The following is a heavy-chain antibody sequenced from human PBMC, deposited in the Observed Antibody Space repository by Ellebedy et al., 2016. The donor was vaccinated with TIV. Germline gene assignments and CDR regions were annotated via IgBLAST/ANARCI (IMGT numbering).Heavy chain of an antibody. CDR2: IIPILGIA. CDR1: GYTFTSYG. J-gene: IGHJ6*02. CDR3: ASRQGGSGSYYYYYYGMDV. D-gene: IGHD3-10*01. Sequence: AASVKVSCKASGYTFTSYGISWVRQAPGQGLEWMGRIIPILGIADYAQKFQGRVTITADKSTNTAYMELSSLRSEDTAVYYCASRQGGSGSYYYYYYGMDVWGQGTTVTVSS. V-gene: IGHV1-69*04.